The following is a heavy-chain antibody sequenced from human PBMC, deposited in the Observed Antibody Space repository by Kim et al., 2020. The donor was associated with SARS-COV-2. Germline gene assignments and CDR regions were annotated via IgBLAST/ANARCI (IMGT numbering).Heavy chain of an antibody. D-gene: IGHD2-2*01. CDR3: VKDPDCSSTSCYVVDYGMDV. CDR1: GFTFSSYA. Sequence: GGSLRLSCSASGFTFSSYAMHWVRQAPGKGLEYVSAISSNGGSSYYADSMKGRFTISRDNSKNTLYLQMSSLRAEDTAVYYCVKDPDCSSTSCYVVDYGMDVWGQGTTVTVSS. V-gene: IGHV3-64D*09. CDR2: ISSNGGSS. J-gene: IGHJ6*02.